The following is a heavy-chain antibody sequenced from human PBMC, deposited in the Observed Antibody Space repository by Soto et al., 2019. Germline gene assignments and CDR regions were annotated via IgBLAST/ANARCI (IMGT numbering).Heavy chain of an antibody. CDR1: GFTFSNYA. CDR3: ARDVWESRGGCEP. V-gene: IGHV3-23*01. D-gene: IGHD1-26*01. CDR2: ISGSGNST. J-gene: IGHJ5*02. Sequence: EVQLLESGGGLVQPGGSLRLSCAVSGFTFSNYAMSWVRQAPGKGLEWVSAISGSGNSTNYADSVKGRFTISRDNSKNTVYLQMNSLRAEDAAVYYGARDVWESRGGCEPWGQGTLVTVS.